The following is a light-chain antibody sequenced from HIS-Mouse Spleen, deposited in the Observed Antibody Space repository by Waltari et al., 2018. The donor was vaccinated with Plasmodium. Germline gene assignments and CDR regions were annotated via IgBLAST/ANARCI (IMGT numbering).Light chain of an antibody. CDR1: SSDGGGYHY. Sequence: QSALPQPASVSGSPGQSITISCTGTSSDGGGYHYVSWYQQHPGKAPKLMIYEVSNRPSGVSNRFSGSKSGNTASLTISGLQAEDEADYYCSSYTSSSTLDVFGTGTKVTVL. V-gene: IGLV2-14*01. J-gene: IGLJ1*01. CDR3: SSYTSSSTLDV. CDR2: EVS.